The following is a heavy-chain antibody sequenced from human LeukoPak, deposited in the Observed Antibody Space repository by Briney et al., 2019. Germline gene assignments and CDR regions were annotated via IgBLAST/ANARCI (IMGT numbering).Heavy chain of an antibody. CDR1: GFTFSSYG. J-gene: IGHJ4*02. D-gene: IGHD1-26*01. CDR2: IHYGGSNE. CDR3: ARATHSGSYY. Sequence: GGSLRLSCGASGFTFSSYGMHWVRQAPGKGLEWVAFIHYGGSNEYYADSVKGRFTISRDNSKNTLYLQMNSLRAEDTAVYYCARATHSGSYYWGQGTLVTVSS. V-gene: IGHV3-30*02.